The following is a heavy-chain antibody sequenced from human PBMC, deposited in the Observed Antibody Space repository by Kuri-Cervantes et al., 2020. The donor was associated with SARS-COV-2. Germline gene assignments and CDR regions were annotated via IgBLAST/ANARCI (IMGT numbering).Heavy chain of an antibody. CDR1: EFTFSNYA. CDR3: ARSRKNAYDFWTGVSDSDYFYGFDV. V-gene: IGHV3-21*01. D-gene: IGHD3-3*01. J-gene: IGHJ6*02. Sequence: GGSLRLSCAASEFTFSNYAMNWVRQAPGKGLEWLSPINSAGTTIYYADSLKGRLTVSRDNGKNSLYLQMNSLRVQDSAIYFCARSRKNAYDFWTGVSDSDYFYGFDVWGQGTTVTVSS. CDR2: INSAGTTI.